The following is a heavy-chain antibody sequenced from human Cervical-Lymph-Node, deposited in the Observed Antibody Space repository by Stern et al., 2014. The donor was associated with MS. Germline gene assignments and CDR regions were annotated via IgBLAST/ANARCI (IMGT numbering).Heavy chain of an antibody. D-gene: IGHD3-16*01. CDR2: IISMLGTT. Sequence: VQLVESGAEVKQPGSSVKVSCKASGGTSRTYGISWVRQAPGQGLEWMGGIISMLGTTTYAQKFQGRVTITADKSTSTAYMEVTSLRSEDTAVYYCARGETDYFYGMDVWGQGTTVTVSS. J-gene: IGHJ6*02. V-gene: IGHV1-69*06. CDR3: ARGETDYFYGMDV. CDR1: GGTSRTYG.